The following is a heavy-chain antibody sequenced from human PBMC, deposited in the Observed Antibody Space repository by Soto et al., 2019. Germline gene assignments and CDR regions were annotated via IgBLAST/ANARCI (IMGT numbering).Heavy chain of an antibody. CDR1: GFTFSSYS. J-gene: IGHJ3*01. Sequence: GRSLRLSCAASGFTFSSYSINCVRQAPGKGLEWVSSFSSGSIYIYYADSVKGRFTISRDNAKNSPYLQMNSLRAEDTAVYYCARERGYNYGDAFDFWGQGTMVGVSS. D-gene: IGHD5-18*01. CDR2: FSSGSIYI. CDR3: ARERGYNYGDAFDF. V-gene: IGHV3-21*01.